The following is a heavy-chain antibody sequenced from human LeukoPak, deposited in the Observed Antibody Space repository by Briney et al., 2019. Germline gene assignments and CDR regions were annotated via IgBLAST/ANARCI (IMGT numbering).Heavy chain of an antibody. CDR2: IIPIFGTA. J-gene: IGHJ5*02. D-gene: IGHD6-13*01. CDR1: GGTFSSYA. V-gene: IGHV1-69*01. CDR3: ARGPYSSSQFDP. Sequence: SVKVSCKASGGTFSSYAISWVRQAPGQGIEWMGGIIPIFGTANYAQKFQGRVTITADESTSTAYMELSSLRSEDTAVYYCARGPYSSSQFDPWGQGTLVTVSS.